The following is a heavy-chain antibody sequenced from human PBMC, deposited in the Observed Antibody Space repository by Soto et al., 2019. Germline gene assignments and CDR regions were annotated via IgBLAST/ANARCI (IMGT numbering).Heavy chain of an antibody. D-gene: IGHD2-15*01. V-gene: IGHV3-53*02. J-gene: IGHJ4*02. CDR3: ATGCSGGSCYEGSGVDY. Sequence: EVQLVETGGGLIQPGGSLRLSCAASGFTVSSNSMSWVRQAPGKGLEWVSVIYSGGSTYYADSVKGRFTISRDNSKNTLYLQMNSLRAEDTAVYYCATGCSGGSCYEGSGVDYWGQGTLVTVSS. CDR1: GFTVSSNS. CDR2: IYSGGST.